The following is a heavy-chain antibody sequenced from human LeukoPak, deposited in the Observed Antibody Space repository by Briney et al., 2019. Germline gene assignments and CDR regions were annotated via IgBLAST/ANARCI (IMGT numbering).Heavy chain of an antibody. CDR2: INHSGST. CDR1: GRSFSGYY. Sequence: SETLSLTCAVYGRSFSGYYWSWIRQPPGKGLEWIGEINHSGSTNYNPSLKSRVTISVDTSKNQFTLKLSSVTAAYTAVYYCARRGAAYYYGSGSPPRSYYFDYWGQGTLVTVSS. D-gene: IGHD3-10*01. V-gene: IGHV4-34*01. CDR3: ARRGAAYYYGSGSPPRSYYFDY. J-gene: IGHJ4*02.